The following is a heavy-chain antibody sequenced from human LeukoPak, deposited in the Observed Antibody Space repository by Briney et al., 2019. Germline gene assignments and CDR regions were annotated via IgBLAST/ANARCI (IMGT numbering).Heavy chain of an antibody. CDR3: ARLGGLWFGEYYFDY. J-gene: IGHJ4*02. CDR1: GYSFTSYW. D-gene: IGHD3-10*01. CDR2: IYPGDSDT. Sequence: GESLKISCKGSGYSFTSYWIGWVRQMPGKGLEWMGIIYPGDSDTRYSPSFQGQVTISADKSISTAYLQWSSLKASDTAMYYCARLGGLWFGEYYFDYWGQGTLVAVSS. V-gene: IGHV5-51*01.